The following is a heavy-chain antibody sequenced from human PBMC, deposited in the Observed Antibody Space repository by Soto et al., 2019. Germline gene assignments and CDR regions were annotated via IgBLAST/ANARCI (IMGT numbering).Heavy chain of an antibody. V-gene: IGHV4-59*01. J-gene: IGHJ3*02. D-gene: IGHD3-22*01. CDR2: IYYSGST. Sequence: SQTLSLTCTVSGGSISSYYWSWIRQPPGKGLEWIGYIYYSGSTNYNPSLKSRVTISVDTSKNQFSLKLSSVTAADTAVYYCARAPRITMIVVVRTDAFDIWGQGKMVTVSS. CDR1: GGSISSYY. CDR3: ARAPRITMIVVVRTDAFDI.